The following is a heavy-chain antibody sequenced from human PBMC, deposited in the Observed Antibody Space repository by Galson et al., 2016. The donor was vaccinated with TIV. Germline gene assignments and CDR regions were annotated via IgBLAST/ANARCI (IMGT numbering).Heavy chain of an antibody. CDR2: ISWNSGSI. CDR3: VKDSRIGARLMGYGLDV. D-gene: IGHD2-8*01. CDR1: GFIFADYA. V-gene: IGHV3-9*01. Sequence: LRLSCAASGFIFADYAMHWVRHGPGKGLVWVSGISWNSGSIGCADSVKGRFTISRDNAKNSLYLQINSLRTEDTALYYCVKDSRIGARLMGYGLDVWGQGTTVTVSS. J-gene: IGHJ6*02.